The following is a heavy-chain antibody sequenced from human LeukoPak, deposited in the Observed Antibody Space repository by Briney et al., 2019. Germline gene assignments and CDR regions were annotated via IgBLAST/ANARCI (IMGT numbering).Heavy chain of an antibody. CDR2: INHDGTDK. CDR1: GFTSTSYW. J-gene: IGHJ5*02. CDR3: AREDWGPRFDP. Sequence: GGSLRLSCAASGFTSTSYWMTWVRQAPGKGLHWVANINHDGTDKNYADSVKGRFTISRDNAKRSVFLQMNSLRVEDTGLYYCAREDWGPRFDPRGQGTLVTVSS. V-gene: IGHV3-7*05. D-gene: IGHD7-27*01.